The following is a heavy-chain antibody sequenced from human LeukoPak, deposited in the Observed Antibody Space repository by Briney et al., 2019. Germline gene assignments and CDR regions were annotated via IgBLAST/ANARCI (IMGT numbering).Heavy chain of an antibody. J-gene: IGHJ4*02. D-gene: IGHD6-19*01. CDR2: ISAYNGNT. CDR3: ARARSGPKSQNFDY. V-gene: IGHV1-18*01. Sequence: ASVKVSCKASGYTFTSYGISWVRQAPGQELEWMGWISAYNGNTNYAQKLQGRVTMTTDTSTSTAYMELRSLRSDDTAVYYCARARSGPKSQNFDYWGQGTLVTVSS. CDR1: GYTFTSYG.